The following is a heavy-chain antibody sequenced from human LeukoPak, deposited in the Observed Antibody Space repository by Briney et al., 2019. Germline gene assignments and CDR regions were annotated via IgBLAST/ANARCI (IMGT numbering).Heavy chain of an antibody. CDR3: ARNAAVATSRSWFDP. D-gene: IGHD6-19*01. CDR1: DGSISNYY. CDR2: IYYSGST. V-gene: IGHV4-59*08. Sequence: SETLSLTCTVSDGSISNYYWSWIRQPPGKGLEWIGYIYYSGSTNYNPSLKSRVTMSVDTSKNQFSLKLSSVTAADTAVYYCARNAAVATSRSWFDPWGQGTLVSVSS. J-gene: IGHJ5*02.